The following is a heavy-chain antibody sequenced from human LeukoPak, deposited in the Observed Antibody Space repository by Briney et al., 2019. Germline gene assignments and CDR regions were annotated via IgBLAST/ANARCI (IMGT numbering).Heavy chain of an antibody. Sequence: KPSETPSLTCTVSGGSISSSSYSWGWIRQPPGKGLEWIGRIYTSGSTNYNPSLKSRVTMSVDTSKNQFSLKLSSVTAADTAVYYCARNTAVAGTAFDIWGQGTMVTVSS. CDR1: GGSISSSSYS. V-gene: IGHV4-61*05. CDR3: ARNTAVAGTAFDI. J-gene: IGHJ3*02. CDR2: IYTSGST. D-gene: IGHD6-19*01.